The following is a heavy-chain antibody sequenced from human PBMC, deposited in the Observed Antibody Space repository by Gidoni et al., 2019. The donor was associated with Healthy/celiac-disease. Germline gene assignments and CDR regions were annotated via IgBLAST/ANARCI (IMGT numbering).Heavy chain of an antibody. V-gene: IGHV1-69*04. CDR3: ARDYYDSSGF. J-gene: IGHJ4*02. CDR1: GGTFSSYA. D-gene: IGHD3-22*01. Sequence: QVQLVQSGAEVMKPGSSVKVSCKASGGTFSSYAISWGRQAPGQGLEWMGRIIPILGIANYAQKFQGRVTITADKSTSTAYMELSSLRSEDTAVYYCARDYYDSSGFWGQGTLVTVSS. CDR2: IIPILGIA.